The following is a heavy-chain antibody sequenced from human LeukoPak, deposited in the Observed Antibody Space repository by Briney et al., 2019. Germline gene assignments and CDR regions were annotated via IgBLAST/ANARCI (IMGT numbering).Heavy chain of an antibody. CDR1: GYSISSGYH. V-gene: IGHV4-61*01. D-gene: IGHD3-9*01. J-gene: IGHJ3*02. Sequence: SETLSLTCTVSGYSISSGYHWGWIRQPPGKGLEWIGYIYYSGSTNYNPSLKSRVTISVDTSKNQFSLKLSSVTAADTAVYYCARQYYDILTGSTDAFDIWGQGTMVTVSS. CDR2: IYYSGST. CDR3: ARQYYDILTGSTDAFDI.